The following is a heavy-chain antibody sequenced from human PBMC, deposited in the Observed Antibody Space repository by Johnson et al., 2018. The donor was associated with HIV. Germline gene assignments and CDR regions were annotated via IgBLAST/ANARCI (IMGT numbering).Heavy chain of an antibody. CDR3: AREGAAAGPTDAFDI. J-gene: IGHJ3*02. D-gene: IGHD6-13*01. Sequence: VQLVESGGGVVQPGRSLRLSCSASGFIFSTSWMNWVRQAPGEGLEWVANIKQDGSEKYYVDSVKGRFTISRDNAKNSLYLQMNSLRAEDTAVYYCAREGAAAGPTDAFDIWGQGTMVTVSS. CDR1: GFIFSTSW. V-gene: IGHV3-7*05. CDR2: IKQDGSEK.